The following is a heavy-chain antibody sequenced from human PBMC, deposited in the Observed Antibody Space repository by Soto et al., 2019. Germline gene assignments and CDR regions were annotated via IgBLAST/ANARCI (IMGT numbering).Heavy chain of an antibody. J-gene: IGHJ4*02. CDR2: IIPILGIA. D-gene: IGHD6-6*01. Sequence: QVQLVQSGAEVKKPGSSVNVSCKASGGTFSSYTISWVRQAPGQGLEWMGRIIPILGIANYAQKLQGRVTITADKSTSTAYMELSSLRSEDTAVYYCARSSRSSSGFDYWGQGTLVTVSS. CDR3: ARSSRSSSGFDY. V-gene: IGHV1-69*02. CDR1: GGTFSSYT.